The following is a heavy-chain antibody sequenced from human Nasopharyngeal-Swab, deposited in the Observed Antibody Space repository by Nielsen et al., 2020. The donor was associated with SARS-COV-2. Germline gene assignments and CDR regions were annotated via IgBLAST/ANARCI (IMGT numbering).Heavy chain of an antibody. Sequence: GESLKISCAASGFTFSSYARHWVRQAPGKGLEWVAVISYDGSNKYYADSVKGRFTISRDNSKNTLYLKMNSLRAEDTAVYYCARGGPDYGDYDGFDPWGQGTLVTVSS. CDR2: ISYDGSNK. V-gene: IGHV3-30-3*01. CDR3: ARGGPDYGDYDGFDP. D-gene: IGHD4-17*01. CDR1: GFTFSSYA. J-gene: IGHJ5*02.